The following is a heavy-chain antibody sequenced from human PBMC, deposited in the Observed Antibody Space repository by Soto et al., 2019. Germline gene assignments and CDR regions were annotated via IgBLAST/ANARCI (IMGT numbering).Heavy chain of an antibody. V-gene: IGHV1-69*13. CDR1: GGTFSSYA. J-gene: IGHJ6*02. CDR3: ARDPLSDSSSSEYYYYGMDV. Sequence: SVKVSCKASGGTFSSYAISWVRQAPGQGLERMGGIIPIFGTANYAQKFQGRVTITADESTSTAYMELSSLRSEDTAVYYCARDPLSDSSSSEYYYYGMDVWGQGTTVTVSS. CDR2: IIPIFGTA. D-gene: IGHD6-6*01.